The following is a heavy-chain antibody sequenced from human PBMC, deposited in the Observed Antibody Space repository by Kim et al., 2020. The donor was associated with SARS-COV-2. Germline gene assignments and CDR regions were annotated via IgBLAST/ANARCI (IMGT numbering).Heavy chain of an antibody. Sequence: ASVKVSCKASGYTFTSYYMHWVRQAPGQGLEWMGIINPSGGSTSYAQKFQGRVTMTRDTSTSTVYMELSSLRSEDTAVYYCARDRRIAVALGGWFDPWGQGTLVTVSS. J-gene: IGHJ5*02. CDR2: INPSGGST. V-gene: IGHV1-46*01. CDR1: GYTFTSYY. CDR3: ARDRRIAVALGGWFDP. D-gene: IGHD6-19*01.